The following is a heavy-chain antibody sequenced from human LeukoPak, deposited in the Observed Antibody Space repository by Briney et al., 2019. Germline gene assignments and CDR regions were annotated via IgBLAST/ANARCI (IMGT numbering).Heavy chain of an antibody. D-gene: IGHD3-9*01. CDR3: ARAELRYFDWPPGDY. J-gene: IGHJ4*02. CDR1: GYTFTSYG. V-gene: IGHV1-8*02. Sequence: ASVKVSCTASGYTFTSYGISWVRQATGQGLEWMGWMNPNSGNTGYTQKFQGRVTMTRNTSISTAYMELSSLRSEDTAVYYCARAELRYFDWPPGDYWGQGTLVTVSS. CDR2: MNPNSGNT.